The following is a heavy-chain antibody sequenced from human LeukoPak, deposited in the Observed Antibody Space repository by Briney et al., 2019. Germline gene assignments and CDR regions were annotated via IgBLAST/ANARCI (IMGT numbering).Heavy chain of an antibody. CDR1: GFTVSSNY. CDR3: ARGQGSYYYESSGYLDY. V-gene: IGHV3-53*04. Sequence: PGGSLRLSCAASGFTVSSNYMSWVRQAPGKGLEWVSVIYSGGSTYYADSVKGRFTISRHNSKNTLYLQMNSLRAEDTAVYYCARGQGSYYYESSGYLDYWGQGTLVTVSS. CDR2: IYSGGST. D-gene: IGHD3-22*01. J-gene: IGHJ4*02.